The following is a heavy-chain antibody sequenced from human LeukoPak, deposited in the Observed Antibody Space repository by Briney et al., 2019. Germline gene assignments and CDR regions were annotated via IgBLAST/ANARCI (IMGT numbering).Heavy chain of an antibody. Sequence: KPSEALSLTCAVSGGSISSGGYSWSWIRQPPGKGLEWIGYIYHSGSTYYNPSLKSRVTISVDRSKNQFSLKLSSVTAADTAVYYCASYYCSSTSCYYYWGQGTLVTVSS. J-gene: IGHJ4*02. CDR2: IYHSGST. V-gene: IGHV4-30-2*01. D-gene: IGHD2-2*01. CDR3: ASYYCSSTSCYYY. CDR1: GGSISSGGYS.